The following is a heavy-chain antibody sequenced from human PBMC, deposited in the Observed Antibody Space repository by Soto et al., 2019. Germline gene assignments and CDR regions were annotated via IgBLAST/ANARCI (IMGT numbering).Heavy chain of an antibody. CDR1: GYTFTSYG. V-gene: IGHV1-18*01. D-gene: IGHD6-19*01. Sequence: ASVKVSCKDSGYTFTSYGISWVRQAHGQGLEWMGWISAYNGNTNYAQKLQGRVTMTTDTSTSTAYMELRSLRSDDTAVYYCARDGSSGWSDYYYYGMDVWGQGTTVTVSS. CDR3: ARDGSSGWSDYYYYGMDV. J-gene: IGHJ6*02. CDR2: ISAYNGNT.